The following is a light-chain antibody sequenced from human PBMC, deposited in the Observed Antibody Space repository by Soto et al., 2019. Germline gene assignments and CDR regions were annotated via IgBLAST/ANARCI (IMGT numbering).Light chain of an antibody. CDR2: DAS. CDR1: QSVSSY. Sequence: EIVLTQSPATLSLSPGERATLSCRASQSVSSYLAWYKQKPGQAPRLLIYDASNRATGIPARFSGSVSGTNFTLTFGSLEPEDFAFYYCQQRSNWLTFGGGTKVDIK. CDR3: QQRSNWLT. J-gene: IGKJ4*01. V-gene: IGKV3-11*01.